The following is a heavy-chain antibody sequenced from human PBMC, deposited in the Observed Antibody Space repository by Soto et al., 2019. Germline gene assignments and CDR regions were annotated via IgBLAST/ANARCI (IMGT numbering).Heavy chain of an antibody. Sequence: SETLSLTCTVSGGSISSGGYYWIWIRQHPGKGLEWIGYIYYSGSTYYNPPLKSRVTISVDTSKTPFSLKLSPVTAADTAVYYCARLAVSSSWTYYYYGMDVWGQGTTVTVSS. V-gene: IGHV4-31*03. CDR1: GGSISSGGYY. D-gene: IGHD6-13*01. CDR3: ARLAVSSSWTYYYYGMDV. J-gene: IGHJ6*02. CDR2: IYYSGST.